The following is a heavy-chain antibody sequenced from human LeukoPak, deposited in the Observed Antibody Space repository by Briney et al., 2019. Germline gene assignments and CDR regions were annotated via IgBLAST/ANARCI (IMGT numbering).Heavy chain of an antibody. CDR3: ARTVATYYDILTGYDVFDS. V-gene: IGHV6-1*01. J-gene: IGHJ4*02. CDR2: TYYMSKWSN. CDR1: GDSVSSNSSA. Sequence: SQTPSLTCAVSGDSVSSNSSAWNWIWQSPSRGLEWLGRTYYMSKWSNDFAVSVKDRITFNTDTSKNQVSLQLTSVTPEDTAVYHCARTVATYYDILTGYDVFDSWGQGTLVSVSS. D-gene: IGHD3-9*01.